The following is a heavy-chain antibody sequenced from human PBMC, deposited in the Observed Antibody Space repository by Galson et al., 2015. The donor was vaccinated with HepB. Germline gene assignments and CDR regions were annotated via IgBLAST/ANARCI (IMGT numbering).Heavy chain of an antibody. V-gene: IGHV3-66*02. Sequence: SLRLSCAASGFTVSSNYMSWVRQAPGKGLEWVSVIYSGGGTYCADSVKGRFTISRDNSKNTLYLQMNSLRAEDTAVYYCARVGGGRWIDYWGQGTLVTVSS. CDR2: IYSGGGT. D-gene: IGHD4-23*01. CDR3: ARVGGGRWIDY. J-gene: IGHJ4*02. CDR1: GFTVSSNY.